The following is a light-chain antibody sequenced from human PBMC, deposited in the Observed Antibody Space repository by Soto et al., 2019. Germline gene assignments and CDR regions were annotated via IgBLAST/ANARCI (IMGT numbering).Light chain of an antibody. CDR2: EVS. V-gene: IGLV2-8*01. CDR1: SSDVGRYNY. CDR3: SSYAGRNNLV. Sequence: QSALTQPPSASGSPGQSVTISCIGTSSDVGRYNYVSWYQHHPGKAPKLMIYEVSKRPSGVPDRFSGSKSGNTASLTVSGLQAEDEADYYCSSYAGRNNLVFGGGTKLTVL. J-gene: IGLJ2*01.